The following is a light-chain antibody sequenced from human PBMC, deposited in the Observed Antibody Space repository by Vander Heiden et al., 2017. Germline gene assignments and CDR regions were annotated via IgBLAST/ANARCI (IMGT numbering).Light chain of an antibody. CDR3: GTWDTSLSVVV. Sequence: QSVLTPPPSVSPAPGQKVPIPCSGNSSNIGSTYVPWYQQLPGTAPKLLIYDNNKRPSGIPDRFSGSKSGTSATLGITGVQTGDEADYYCGTWDTSLSVVVFGGGTKLTVL. CDR1: SSNIGSTY. V-gene: IGLV1-51*01. CDR2: DNN. J-gene: IGLJ2*01.